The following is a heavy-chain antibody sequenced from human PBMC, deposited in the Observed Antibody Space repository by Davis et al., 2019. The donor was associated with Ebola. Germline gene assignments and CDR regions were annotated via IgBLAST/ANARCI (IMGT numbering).Heavy chain of an antibody. V-gene: IGHV3-53*01. Sequence: GESLKISCAASGFTVSSNYMSWVRQAPGKGLEWVSVIYSGGSTYYADSVKGRFTISRDNSKNTLYLQMNSLRAGDTAVYYCARGTRFLEWLFHDYWGQGTLVTVSS. D-gene: IGHD3-3*01. CDR1: GFTVSSNY. J-gene: IGHJ4*02. CDR3: ARGTRFLEWLFHDY. CDR2: IYSGGST.